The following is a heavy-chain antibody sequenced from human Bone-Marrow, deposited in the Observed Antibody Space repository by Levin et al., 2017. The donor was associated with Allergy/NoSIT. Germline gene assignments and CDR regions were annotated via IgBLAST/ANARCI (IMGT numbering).Heavy chain of an antibody. CDR2: ISASSAGT. D-gene: IGHD6-13*01. J-gene: IGHJ4*02. CDR1: GFIFSNCP. CDR3: AKEPPIATSLTGHYFDF. Sequence: GGSLRLSCVASGFIFSNCPMSWVRQSPGKGLEWVSGISASSAGTYYRDSVKGRFTISRDNSKNTLHLHMNSLRAEDTAVYYCAKEPPIATSLTGHYFDFWGQGTLITCSS. V-gene: IGHV3-23*01.